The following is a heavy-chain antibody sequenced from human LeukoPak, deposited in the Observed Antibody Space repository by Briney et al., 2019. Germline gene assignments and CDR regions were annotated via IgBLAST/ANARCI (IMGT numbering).Heavy chain of an antibody. CDR1: GGSFSGYY. Sequence: SETPSLTCAVYGGSFSGYYWSWIRQPPGKGLEWIGEINHSGSTNYNPSLKSRVTISVDTSKNQFSLKLSSVTAADTAVYYCASLRKTADFWSGYSYYYYYMDVWGKGTTVTVSS. D-gene: IGHD3-3*01. CDR3: ASLRKTADFWSGYSYYYYYMDV. V-gene: IGHV4-34*01. CDR2: INHSGST. J-gene: IGHJ6*03.